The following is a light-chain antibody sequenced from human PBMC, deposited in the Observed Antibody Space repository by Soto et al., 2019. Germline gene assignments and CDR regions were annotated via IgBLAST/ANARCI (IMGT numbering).Light chain of an antibody. CDR3: RTWDDSLSARV. CDR2: NDD. V-gene: IGLV1-51*01. Sequence: QYVLTQPPSVSAAPGQTVTISCSGSSSNIETNPVSWYRHLPGTVPKLLIHNDDKRPSGIPDRFSGSKSRTSATLGITGLQTGDEADYYCRTWDDSLSARVFGGGTKLTVL. J-gene: IGLJ2*01. CDR1: SSNIETNP.